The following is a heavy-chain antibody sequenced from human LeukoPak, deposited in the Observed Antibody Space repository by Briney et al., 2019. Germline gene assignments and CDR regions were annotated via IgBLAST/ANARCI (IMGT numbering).Heavy chain of an antibody. CDR3: ARDPLTTWYGGFDY. CDR2: INSDGSST. D-gene: IGHD4-23*01. J-gene: IGHJ4*02. V-gene: IGHV3-74*01. CDR1: GGSISSSSYY. Sequence: ETLSLTCTVSGGSISSSSYYWGWVRQAPGKGLVWVSRINSDGSSTSYADSVKSRFTISRDNAKNTLYLQMNSLRAEDTAVYYCARDPLTTWYGGFDYWGQGTLVSVSS.